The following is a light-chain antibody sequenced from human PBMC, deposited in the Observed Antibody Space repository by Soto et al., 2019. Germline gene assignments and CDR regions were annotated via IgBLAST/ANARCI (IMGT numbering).Light chain of an antibody. V-gene: IGKV3-15*01. CDR2: GAS. J-gene: IGKJ1*01. Sequence: EIVMTQSPATLSVSPGESATLSCRASENINSALAWYQQKPGQAPRLLVYGASTRATGIPARFSGSGSGTEFTLTVSSLQSEDFAVFYCQQYMYWSPTFGQGTKVEI. CDR3: QQYMYWSPT. CDR1: ENINSA.